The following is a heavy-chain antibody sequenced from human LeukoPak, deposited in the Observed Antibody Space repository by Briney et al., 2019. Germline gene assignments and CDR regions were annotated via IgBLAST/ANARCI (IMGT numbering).Heavy chain of an antibody. D-gene: IGHD1-26*01. CDR1: GFTFSSYA. CDR2: ISGSGGST. V-gene: IGHV3-23*01. Sequence: RGSLRLSCAASGFTFSSYAMSWVRQPPGKGLEWVSAISGSGGSTYYADSVKGRFTISRDNSKNTLYLQMNSLRAEDTAVYYCAKDRFASGDFDYWGQGTLVTVSS. J-gene: IGHJ4*02. CDR3: AKDRFASGDFDY.